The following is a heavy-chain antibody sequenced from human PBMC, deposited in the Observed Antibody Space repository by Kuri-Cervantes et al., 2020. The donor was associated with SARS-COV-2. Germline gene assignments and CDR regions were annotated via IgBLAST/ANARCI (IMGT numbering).Heavy chain of an antibody. D-gene: IGHD6-13*01. V-gene: IGHV4-30-2*01. J-gene: IGHJ5*02. CDR2: IYHSGST. CDR3: ARARIAAAGYNWFDP. CDR1: GGSISSGGYY. Sequence: LRLSCTVSGGSISSGGYYWSWIRQPPGKGLEWIGYIYHSGSTYYNPSLKSRVTIPVDRSKNQFSLKLSSVTAADTAVYYCARARIAAAGYNWFDPWGQGTLVTVSS.